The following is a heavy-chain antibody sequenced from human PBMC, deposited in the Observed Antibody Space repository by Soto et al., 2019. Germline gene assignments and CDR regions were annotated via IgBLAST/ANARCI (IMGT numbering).Heavy chain of an antibody. CDR1: GFTFSSYS. CDR3: ARPGRYCSSTSCPLDAFDX. CDR2: ISSSSSYI. Sequence: GGSLRLSCAASGFTFSSYSMNWVRQAPGKGLEWVSSISSSSSYIYYADSVKGRFTISRDNAKNSLYLQMNSLRAEDTAVYYCARPGRYCSSTSCPLDAFDXWGQGTMVTVSS. D-gene: IGHD2-2*01. V-gene: IGHV3-21*01. J-gene: IGHJ3*02.